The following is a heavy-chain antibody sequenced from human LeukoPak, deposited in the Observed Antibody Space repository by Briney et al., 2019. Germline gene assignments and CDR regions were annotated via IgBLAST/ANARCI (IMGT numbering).Heavy chain of an antibody. CDR1: GFTFSSYW. CDR2: IKQDGSEE. V-gene: IGHV3-7*01. CDR3: AREGKGSYFDY. J-gene: IGHJ4*02. Sequence: GGSLRLSCAASGFTFSSYWMTWVRQAPGKGLEWVANIKQDGSEEYYVDSVKGRFTISRDNAKNSLYLQMNSLRAEDTAVYYCAREGKGSYFDYWGQGTLVTVSS. D-gene: IGHD1-26*01.